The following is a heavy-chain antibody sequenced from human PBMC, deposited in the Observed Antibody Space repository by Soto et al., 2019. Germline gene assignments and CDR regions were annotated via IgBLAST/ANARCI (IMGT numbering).Heavy chain of an antibody. J-gene: IGHJ3*02. CDR2: IKQDGSDT. D-gene: IGHD6-19*01. CDR3: ARRIAVAGTRGDAFDI. Sequence: PGGSLRLSCAASGFTFSTYWMSWVRQAPGKGLEWVANIKQDGSDTNYVDSVKGRFTISRDNAKNSLSLQMSSLRAEDTAMYYCARRIAVAGTRGDAFDIWGQGTMVTVSS. CDR1: GFTFSTYW. V-gene: IGHV3-7*01.